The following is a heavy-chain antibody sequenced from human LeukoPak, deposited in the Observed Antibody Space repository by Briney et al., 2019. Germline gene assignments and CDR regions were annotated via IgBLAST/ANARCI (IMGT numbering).Heavy chain of an antibody. CDR2: ISSSGGTI. CDR1: GVXVSSNH. Sequence: GGSLRLSCAVSGVXVSSNHMSWVRQAPGKGLEWVSYISSSGGTISYADSVKGRSTISRDNDKNSLYLQMYSLRAEDTAIYYCARSGQHLFDFWGQGTLVTVSS. CDR3: ARSGQHLFDF. V-gene: IGHV3-48*03. J-gene: IGHJ4*02. D-gene: IGHD6-13*01.